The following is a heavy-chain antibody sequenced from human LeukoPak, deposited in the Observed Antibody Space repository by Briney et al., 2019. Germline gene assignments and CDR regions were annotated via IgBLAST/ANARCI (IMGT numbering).Heavy chain of an antibody. J-gene: IGHJ4*02. CDR2: INWNGGST. Sequence: GGSLRLSCAASGVTFSSYSMNWVRQAPGKGLEWVSGINWNGGSTGYADSVKGRFTISRDNAKNSLYLQMTSLRAEDTALYYCARDLAGGVDYWGQGTLVTVSS. CDR1: GVTFSSYS. D-gene: IGHD3-16*01. CDR3: ARDLAGGVDY. V-gene: IGHV3-20*04.